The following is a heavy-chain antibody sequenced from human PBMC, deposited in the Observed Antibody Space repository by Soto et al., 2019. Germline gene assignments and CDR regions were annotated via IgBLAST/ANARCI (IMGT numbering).Heavy chain of an antibody. CDR2: ISGSGGRS. J-gene: IGHJ4*02. V-gene: IGHV3-23*01. D-gene: IGHD3-16*01. Sequence: EVQLLESGGGLVQPGGSLRLSCAASGFTFSNYAMTWVRQGPGKGLEWVSGISGSGGRSYYADSVKGRFTISRDNSKSTLCLQMKSVGAEPTAVYYCAEAYFVWCSEHPYYFDSWGQGTLVTVSP. CDR1: GFTFSNYA. CDR3: AEAYFVWCSEHPYYFDS.